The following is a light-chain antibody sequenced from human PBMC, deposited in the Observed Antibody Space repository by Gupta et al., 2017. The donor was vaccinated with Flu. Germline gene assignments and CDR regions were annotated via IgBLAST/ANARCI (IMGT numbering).Light chain of an antibody. Sequence: QSALTQPRAVSGSPGQSVTISCTGTSSDVGDYNYVSWYQQHPGKAPTLMIYDVSKRPSGVPDRFSGSKSGNTSSLTISGLQAEDEADYYCCAYAVSDTVVFGGGTKLTVL. V-gene: IGLV2-11*01. CDR2: DVS. CDR1: SSDVGDYNY. J-gene: IGLJ2*01. CDR3: CAYAVSDTVV.